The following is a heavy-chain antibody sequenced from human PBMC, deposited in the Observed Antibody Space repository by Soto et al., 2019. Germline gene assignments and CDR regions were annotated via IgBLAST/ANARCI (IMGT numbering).Heavy chain of an antibody. V-gene: IGHV3-7*03. CDR2: IKQDGSEK. CDR1: GFTFKNYW. J-gene: IGHJ4*02. Sequence: LRLSCAASGFTFKNYWMTWVRQAPGKGLEWVANIKQDGSEKYYVDSVQGRFTISRDNAKNSLYLQMNSLRAEDTAVYYCARAEGLSKAYYYDHWGQGTLLTVSS. CDR3: ARAEGLSKAYYYDH.